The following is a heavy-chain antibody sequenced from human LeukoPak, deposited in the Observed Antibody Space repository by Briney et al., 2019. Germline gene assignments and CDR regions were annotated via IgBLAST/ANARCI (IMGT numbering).Heavy chain of an antibody. J-gene: IGHJ4*02. CDR3: AKIPSDTENFDY. Sequence: PGGSLRLSCAASGFTFSNYWMHWVRQAPGKGLIWVSRINSDGSTTTYADSVKGRFTISRDNAKNTLYLQTDSLRAEDTAIYYCAKIPSDTENFDYWGQGTLVMVSS. D-gene: IGHD5-18*01. CDR1: GFTFSNYW. V-gene: IGHV3-74*01. CDR2: INSDGSTT.